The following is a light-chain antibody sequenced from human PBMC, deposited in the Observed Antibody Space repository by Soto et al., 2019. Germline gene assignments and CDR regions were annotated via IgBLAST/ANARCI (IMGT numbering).Light chain of an antibody. CDR1: QSISSSY. J-gene: IGKJ2*01. CDR3: QQFGSSPYT. CDR2: GAS. V-gene: IGKV3-20*01. Sequence: EIVLTQSPGTLSLSPRERATLSCRASQSISSSYLAWYQQQPGQAPRLLIFGASSRGPGIPDRFSGSGSGTDFTLTISRLEPEDFAVFYCQQFGSSPYTFGQGTKLEIK.